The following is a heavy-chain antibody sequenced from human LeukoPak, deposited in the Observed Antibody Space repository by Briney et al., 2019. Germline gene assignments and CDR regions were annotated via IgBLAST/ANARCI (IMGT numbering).Heavy chain of an antibody. D-gene: IGHD4-17*01. Sequence: GGSLRLSCAASGLTFNNYAMNWVRQAPGKGLEWVSSISGGGETTYYADSAKGRFTISRDNSQNTLYLQMNSLRAEDTAVYYCARDCADYVGYFFFDYWGQGTLVTVSS. CDR2: ISGGGETT. J-gene: IGHJ4*02. V-gene: IGHV3-23*01. CDR1: GLTFNNYA. CDR3: ARDCADYVGYFFFDY.